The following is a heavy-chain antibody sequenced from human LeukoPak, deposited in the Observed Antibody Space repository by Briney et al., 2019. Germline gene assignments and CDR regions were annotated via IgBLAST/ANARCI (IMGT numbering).Heavy chain of an antibody. CDR3: ARGSIVGATFDYFDY. J-gene: IGHJ4*02. D-gene: IGHD1-26*01. CDR2: IRSTANGYAT. CDR1: GFTFSGSA. V-gene: IGHV3-73*01. Sequence: PGGSLRLSCAASGFTFSGSALHWVRQASGKGLEWVGRIRSTANGYATAYAASVKGRFTISRDDSKNTAYLQMDSVKTEDRAVYYCARGSIVGATFDYFDYWGQGTLVTVTS.